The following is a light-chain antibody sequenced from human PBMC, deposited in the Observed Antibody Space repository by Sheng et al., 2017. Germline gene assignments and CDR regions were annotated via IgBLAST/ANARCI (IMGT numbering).Light chain of an antibody. Sequence: NFMLTQPHSVSESPGKTITISCTRTSGNIGLNYVQWFQQRPGSSPTFVIYENNQRPSGVPDRFSGSVDIYSNSASLTISDLKPEDEADYHCQTYDGALFYVFGTGTKVTVL. CDR3: QTYDGALFYV. CDR1: SGNIGLNY. CDR2: ENN. V-gene: IGLV6-57*01. J-gene: IGLJ1*01.